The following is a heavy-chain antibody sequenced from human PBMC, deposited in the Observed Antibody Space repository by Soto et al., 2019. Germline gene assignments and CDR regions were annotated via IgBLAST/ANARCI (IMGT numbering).Heavy chain of an antibody. Sequence: QIQLVQSGSEVRMPGASVKVSCKASGYIFTTYSITWVRQAPGQGLDWMGWVSASNGKTNYAQKFEDRVTMTTDTSTTTAYMELRSLRSDDTAVYYCAREAFGVQASWFDPWGQGTLVTVSS. CDR3: AREAFGVQASWFDP. CDR2: VSASNGKT. D-gene: IGHD3-10*01. V-gene: IGHV1-18*01. J-gene: IGHJ5*02. CDR1: GYIFTTYS.